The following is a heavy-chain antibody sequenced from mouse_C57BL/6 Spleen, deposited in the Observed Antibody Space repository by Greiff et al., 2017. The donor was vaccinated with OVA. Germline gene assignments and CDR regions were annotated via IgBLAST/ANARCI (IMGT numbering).Heavy chain of an antibody. CDR3: ARWGLYGSSSYWYFDV. Sequence: QVQLQQPGTELVKPGASVKLSCKAFGYTFTSYWMHWVKQRPGQGLEWMGNINPSNGGTNYNEKFKSKATLTVDKSSSTAYMQLISLTSEDSAVYYCARWGLYGSSSYWYFDVWGTGTTVTVSS. CDR2: INPSNGGT. V-gene: IGHV1-53*01. D-gene: IGHD1-1*01. CDR1: GYTFTSYW. J-gene: IGHJ1*03.